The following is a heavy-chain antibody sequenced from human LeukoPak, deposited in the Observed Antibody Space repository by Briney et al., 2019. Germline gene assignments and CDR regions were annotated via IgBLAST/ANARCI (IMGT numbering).Heavy chain of an antibody. CDR1: GFTFSTFG. J-gene: IGHJ6*03. Sequence: GGSLRLSCAASGFTFSTFGMHWVRQAPAKGLEWVAFIRFDGSIEYYADSVKGRFTISRDNFKNTLFLQMNSLRTEDTATYYCAKPPSIPSRHYYYYYMDVWGRGTAVTVSS. V-gene: IGHV3-30*02. D-gene: IGHD6-6*01. CDR3: AKPPSIPSRHYYYYYMDV. CDR2: IRFDGSIE.